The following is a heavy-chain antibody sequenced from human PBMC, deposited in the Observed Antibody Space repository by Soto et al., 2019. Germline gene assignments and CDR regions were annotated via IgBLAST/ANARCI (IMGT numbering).Heavy chain of an antibody. V-gene: IGHV4-31*03. Sequence: SETLSLTCTVSGGSISSGGYYWSWIRQHPGKGLEWIGYIYYSGSTYYNPSLKSRVTISVDTSKNQFSLKLSSVTAADTAVYYCARDAAMGIVAPSGDYYYYYYMDVWGKGTTVTVSS. D-gene: IGHD2-15*01. CDR2: IYYSGST. CDR3: ARDAAMGIVAPSGDYYYYYYMDV. J-gene: IGHJ6*03. CDR1: GGSISSGGYY.